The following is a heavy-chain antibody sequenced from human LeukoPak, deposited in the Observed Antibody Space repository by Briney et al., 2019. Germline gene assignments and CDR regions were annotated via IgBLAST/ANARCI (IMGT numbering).Heavy chain of an antibody. J-gene: IGHJ4*02. CDR3: ARDQARTTTWYLYMNY. CDR2: LDPNSGGT. CDR1: GYTFTGYY. D-gene: IGHD3/OR15-3a*01. V-gene: IGHV1-2*06. Sequence: ASVKVSCKASGYTFTGYYIHWVRQAPGQGLERMGRLDPNSGGTNSAQKFQVRVTMTRDTSISTAYMELSRLRSDDTAVYYCARDQARTTTWYLYMNYWGQGTLVTVSS.